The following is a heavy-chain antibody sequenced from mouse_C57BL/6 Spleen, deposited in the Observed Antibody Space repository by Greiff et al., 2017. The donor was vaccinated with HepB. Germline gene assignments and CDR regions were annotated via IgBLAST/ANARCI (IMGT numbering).Heavy chain of an antibody. V-gene: IGHV1-64*01. J-gene: IGHJ4*01. D-gene: IGHD2-3*01. CDR3: ARDGDGYYGYAMDY. CDR2: IHPNSGST. CDR1: GYTFTSYW. Sequence: VQLQQPGAELVKPGASVKLSCKASGYTFTSYWMHWVKQRPGQGLEWIGMIHPNSGSTNYNEKFKSKATLTVDKSSSTAYMQLSSLTSEDSAVYYCARDGDGYYGYAMDYWGQGTSVTVSS.